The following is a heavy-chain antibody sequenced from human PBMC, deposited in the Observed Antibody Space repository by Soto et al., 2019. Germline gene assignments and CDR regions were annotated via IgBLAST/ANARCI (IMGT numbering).Heavy chain of an antibody. D-gene: IGHD6-13*01. CDR2: INSDGSST. CDR1: GFTFSSYW. CDR3: AREAAYYGMDV. Sequence: GGSLRLSCAASGFTFSSYWMHWVRQAPGKGLVWVSRINSDGSSTSYADSVKGRFTISRDNAKNTLYLQMNSLRAEDTAVDYWAREAAYYGMDVWGQGTTVTVSS. J-gene: IGHJ6*02. V-gene: IGHV3-74*01.